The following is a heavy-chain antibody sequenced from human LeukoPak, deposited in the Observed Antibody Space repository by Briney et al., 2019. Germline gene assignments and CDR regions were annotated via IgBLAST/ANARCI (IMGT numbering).Heavy chain of an antibody. CDR3: ARTISGEDLDY. V-gene: IGHV4-59*01. CDR1: GGSISSYY. D-gene: IGHD3-3*01. J-gene: IGHJ4*02. Sequence: SETLSLTCTVSGGSISSYYWSWIRQPPGKGLEWIGYIYYSGSTNYNPSLKSRVTISVDTSKNQFSLKLSSVTAADTAVYYCARTISGEDLDYWGQGTLVTVSS. CDR2: IYYSGST.